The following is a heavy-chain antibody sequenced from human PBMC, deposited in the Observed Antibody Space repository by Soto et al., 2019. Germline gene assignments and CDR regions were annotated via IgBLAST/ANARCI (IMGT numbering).Heavy chain of an antibody. CDR2: VHYSGST. V-gene: IGHV4-59*03. CDR3: AKFPTYNGSHYEDYSDLDI. J-gene: IGHJ6*02. Sequence: SETLSLTCTVSGGSISNAYWSWIRQSPGKGPEWIGYVHYSGSTNYNPSLKSRVVISIDTSNDQFSLKLSSVTAADTAVYFCAKFPTYNGSHYEDYSDLDIWGQGTTVTVSS. D-gene: IGHD1-26*01. CDR1: GGSISNAY.